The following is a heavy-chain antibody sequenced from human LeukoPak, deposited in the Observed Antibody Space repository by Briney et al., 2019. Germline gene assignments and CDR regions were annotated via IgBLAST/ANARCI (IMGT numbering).Heavy chain of an antibody. CDR1: GFTFSSYA. J-gene: IGHJ4*02. D-gene: IGHD2-21*02. CDR3: AKGTYCGGDCYSLLDS. Sequence: SGGSLRLSCAASGFTFSSYAMSWVRQAPGKGLEWVSGISGSGEYTDYADSVKGRFTISRDNSKSTLYVQMNSLRAEDTAVYYCAKGTYCGGDCYSLLDSWGQGTLVTVSS. CDR2: ISGSGEYT. V-gene: IGHV3-23*01.